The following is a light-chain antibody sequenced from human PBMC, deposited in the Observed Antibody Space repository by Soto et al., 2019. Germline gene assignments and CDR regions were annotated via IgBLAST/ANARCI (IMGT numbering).Light chain of an antibody. Sequence: GDRVTTTCRASQNINNWIAWYQQKPGKAPKLLIYAASSLQSGVPSRFSGSGSGTDFTLTISSLQPEDFATYYCQQANSFPWTFGQGTKVDIK. CDR2: AAS. CDR3: QQANSFPWT. CDR1: QNINNW. J-gene: IGKJ1*01. V-gene: IGKV1-12*01.